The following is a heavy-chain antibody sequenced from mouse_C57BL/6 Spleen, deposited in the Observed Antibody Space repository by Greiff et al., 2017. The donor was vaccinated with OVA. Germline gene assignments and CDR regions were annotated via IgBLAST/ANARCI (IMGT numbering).Heavy chain of an antibody. CDR3: ARQDAMDY. CDR1: GFTFSDYG. CDR2: ISNLAYSI. Sequence: EVQLVESGGGLVQPGGSLKLSCAASGFTFSDYGMAWVRQAPRKGPEWVAFISNLAYSIYYADTVTGRFTISRENAKNTLYLEMSSLRSEDTAMYYCARQDAMDYWGQGTSVTVSS. V-gene: IGHV5-15*01. J-gene: IGHJ4*01.